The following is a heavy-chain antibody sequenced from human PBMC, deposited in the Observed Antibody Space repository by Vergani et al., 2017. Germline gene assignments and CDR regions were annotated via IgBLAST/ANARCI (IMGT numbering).Heavy chain of an antibody. Sequence: QVQLVQSGAEVKKPGASVKVSCKASGYTFTSYGISWVRQAPGQGLEWMGWISAYNGNTIYAQKLQGRVTMTTDTSTSTAYMELRSLRSDDTAVYYCARDLAIFGVDEDFDYWGQGTLVTVSS. J-gene: IGHJ4*02. CDR1: GYTFTSYG. CDR3: ARDLAIFGVDEDFDY. V-gene: IGHV1-18*01. CDR2: ISAYNGNT. D-gene: IGHD3-3*01.